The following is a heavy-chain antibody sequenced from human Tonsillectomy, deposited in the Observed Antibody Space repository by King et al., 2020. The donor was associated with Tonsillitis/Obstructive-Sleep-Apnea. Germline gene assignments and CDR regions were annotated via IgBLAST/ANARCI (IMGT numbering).Heavy chain of an antibody. D-gene: IGHD1-1*01. Sequence: VQLVESGGGLVKPGGSLRLSCAASGFTVTNAWMSWVRQAPGKGLEWVGRIKSKTDGGTTDFAAPVIGRFTISRDESKDTLYLQMNSLKIEDTGVYYCTTDSTTSYFDYWGQGALVTVSS. CDR3: TTDSTTSYFDY. CDR1: GFTVTNAW. CDR2: IKSKTDGGTT. J-gene: IGHJ4*02. V-gene: IGHV3-15*07.